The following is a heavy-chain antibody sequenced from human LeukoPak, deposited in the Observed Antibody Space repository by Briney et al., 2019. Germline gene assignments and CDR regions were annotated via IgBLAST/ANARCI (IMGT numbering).Heavy chain of an antibody. Sequence: SETLSLTCTVSGASISSDDYFWGWIRQPPGKGLEWIATIYYSGKTYYNPSLSSRFTISADSSKNQFSLRLRSVTAADAAVYFCARTRGRVSKTDFDSWGQGTLVTVSS. J-gene: IGHJ4*02. CDR1: GASISSDDYF. CDR2: IYYSGKT. CDR3: ARTRGRVSKTDFDS. D-gene: IGHD5/OR15-5a*01. V-gene: IGHV4-39*07.